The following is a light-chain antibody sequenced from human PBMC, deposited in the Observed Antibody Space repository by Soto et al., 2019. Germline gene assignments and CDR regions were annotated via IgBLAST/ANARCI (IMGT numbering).Light chain of an antibody. V-gene: IGKV1-5*03. Sequence: EIQMTQSPSTLSASVGDRVTITCRASQSISSRLAWYQQKPGKVPKLLIYKASSLASGVPSRFSGSGSGTEFTLTSSRLSDDDAAYYCRQHNDCYSWTFGQGTKVEIK. CDR2: KAS. CDR3: QHNDCYSWT. CDR1: QSISSR. J-gene: IGKJ1*01.